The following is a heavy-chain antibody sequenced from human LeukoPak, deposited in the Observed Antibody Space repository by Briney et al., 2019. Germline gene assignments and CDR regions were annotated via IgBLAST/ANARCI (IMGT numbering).Heavy chain of an antibody. J-gene: IGHJ6*03. Sequence: SETLSLTCAVSGGSFSGYYWSWIRQPPGKGLEWIGEINHSGSTNYNPSLKSRVTISVDTSKNQFSLKLSSVTAADTAVYYCAGGSYFYYYYYMDVWGKGTTVTVSS. V-gene: IGHV4-34*01. D-gene: IGHD1-26*01. CDR3: AGGSYFYYYYYMDV. CDR1: GGSFSGYY. CDR2: INHSGST.